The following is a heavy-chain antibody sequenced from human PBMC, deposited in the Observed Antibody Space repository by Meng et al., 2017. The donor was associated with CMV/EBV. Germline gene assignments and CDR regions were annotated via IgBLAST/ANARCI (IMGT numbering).Heavy chain of an antibody. Sequence: GESLKISCAASGFTFDDYGMSWVRQAPGKGLEWVSGINWNGGSTGYADSVKGRFTISRDNSKNTLYLQMNSLRAEDTAVYYCAKEGDYSPAYNWFDPWGQGTLVTVSS. CDR1: GFTFDDYG. CDR3: AKEGDYSPAYNWFDP. D-gene: IGHD4-11*01. J-gene: IGHJ5*02. V-gene: IGHV3-20*04. CDR2: INWNGGST.